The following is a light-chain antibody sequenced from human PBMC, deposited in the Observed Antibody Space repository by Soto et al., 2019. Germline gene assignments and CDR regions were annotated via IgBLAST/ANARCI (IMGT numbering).Light chain of an antibody. J-gene: IGKJ4*01. CDR3: QQYSNWPPLT. CDR2: GAS. CDR1: QSVGTN. V-gene: IGKV3-15*01. Sequence: EIVMTQSPATLSVSPGETVTLSCRASQSVGTNLAWYQQRPGQAPRLLIYGASTRATGISSRFSGSLSGTEHTLTISSLQSEDFAVYYCQQYSNWPPLTVGGGTKVEIK.